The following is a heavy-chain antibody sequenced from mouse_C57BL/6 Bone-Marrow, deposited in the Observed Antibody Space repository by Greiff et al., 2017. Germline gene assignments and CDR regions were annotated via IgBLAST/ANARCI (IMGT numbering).Heavy chain of an antibody. Sequence: EVKLVESGGDLVKPGGSLKLSCAASGFTFSSYGMSWVRQTPDKRLELVATISSGGSYTYYPDSVKGRFTSSRDNAKNTLYLQMSSLKSEDTAMYYCARRVRGCAYWGQGTLVTVSA. J-gene: IGHJ3*01. V-gene: IGHV5-6*02. CDR2: ISSGGSYT. CDR3: ARRVRGCAY. CDR1: GFTFSSYG.